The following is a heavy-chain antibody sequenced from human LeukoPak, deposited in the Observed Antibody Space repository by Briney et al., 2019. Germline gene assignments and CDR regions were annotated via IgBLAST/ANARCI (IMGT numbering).Heavy chain of an antibody. D-gene: IGHD2-2*01. CDR2: IRSKADGGTA. J-gene: IGHJ3*01. Sequence: PGGSLRLSCAASGLTFNNAWLTWVRQAPGEGLEWVGRIRSKADGGTADYAAPVKGRFIISRDDSKKTIYLQMNSLKTEDTAVYYCATDHGSTSCYCDASDLWGQGTMVIVSS. CDR3: ATDHGSTSCYCDASDL. V-gene: IGHV3-15*01. CDR1: GLTFNNAW.